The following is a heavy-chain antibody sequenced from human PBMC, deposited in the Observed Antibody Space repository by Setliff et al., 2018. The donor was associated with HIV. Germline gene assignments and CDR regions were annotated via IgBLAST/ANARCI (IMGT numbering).Heavy chain of an antibody. CDR3: VNFPFFYYYYMDV. J-gene: IGHJ6*03. CDR2: IVPVLNRA. Sequence: SVKVSCKASGYTFTDYFIHWVRQAPGQGLEWMGGIVPVLNRADYAQRFHGRVTITADESTNTVYMELRRLTHEDTAIYYCVNFPFFYYYYMDVWGEGTPVTVSS. CDR1: GYTFTDYF. V-gene: IGHV1-69*10.